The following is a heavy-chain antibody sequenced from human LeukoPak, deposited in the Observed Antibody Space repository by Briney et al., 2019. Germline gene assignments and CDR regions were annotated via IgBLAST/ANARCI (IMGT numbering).Heavy chain of an antibody. CDR1: GFTFSTYG. Sequence: GGSLRLSCAASGFTFSTYGMHWVRQAPGKGLEYVSAISSNGGSTYYANSVKGRFTISRDNSKNTLYLQMGSLRAEDTAVYYCAKDYYYDSSGYYDYWGQGTLVTVSS. CDR3: AKDYYYDSSGYYDY. CDR2: ISSNGGST. J-gene: IGHJ4*02. D-gene: IGHD3-22*01. V-gene: IGHV3-64*01.